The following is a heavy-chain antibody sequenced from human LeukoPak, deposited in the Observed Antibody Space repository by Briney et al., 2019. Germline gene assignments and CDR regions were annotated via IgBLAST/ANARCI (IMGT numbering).Heavy chain of an antibody. CDR1: GGTFSSYA. CDR2: IIPTFGTA. J-gene: IGHJ6*03. CDR3: ARPPHDILTGWYYYYYMDV. D-gene: IGHD3-9*01. Sequence: SVKVSCKASGGTFSSYAISWVRQAPGQGLEWMGGIIPTFGTANYAQKFQGRVTITADKSTSTAYMELSSLRSEDTAVYYCARPPHDILTGWYYYYYMDVWGKGTTVTVSS. V-gene: IGHV1-69*06.